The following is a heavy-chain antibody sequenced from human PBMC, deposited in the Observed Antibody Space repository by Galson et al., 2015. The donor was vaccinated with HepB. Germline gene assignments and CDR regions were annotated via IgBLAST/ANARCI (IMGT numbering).Heavy chain of an antibody. Sequence: SLRLSCAASGFTFDDYGMSWVRQAPGKGLEWVSGINWNGGSTGYADSVKGRFTISRDNAKNSLYLQMNSLRAEDTALYHCARGRYSYGYISYFDYWGQGTLVTVSS. D-gene: IGHD5-18*01. V-gene: IGHV3-20*01. J-gene: IGHJ4*02. CDR1: GFTFDDYG. CDR2: INWNGGST. CDR3: ARGRYSYGYISYFDY.